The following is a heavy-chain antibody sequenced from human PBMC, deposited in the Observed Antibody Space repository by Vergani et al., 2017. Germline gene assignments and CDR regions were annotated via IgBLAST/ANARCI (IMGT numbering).Heavy chain of an antibody. V-gene: IGHV3-23*04. D-gene: IGHD3-10*01. Sequence: VHLVESGGGVVQPGRSLTLSCAASGFTFSSYAMSWVRQAPGKGLEWVSAISGSGGSTYYADSVKGRFTISRDNSKNTLYLQMNSLRAEDTAVYYCAKDGYGSGSYYNMGWFDPWGQGTLVTVSS. CDR3: AKDGYGSGSYYNMGWFDP. CDR1: GFTFSSYA. J-gene: IGHJ5*02. CDR2: ISGSGGST.